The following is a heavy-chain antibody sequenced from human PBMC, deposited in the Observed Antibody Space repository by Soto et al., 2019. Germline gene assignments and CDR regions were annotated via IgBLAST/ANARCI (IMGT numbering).Heavy chain of an antibody. V-gene: IGHV3-11*05. CDR1: GFTFSDYY. Sequence: QVQLVESGGGLVKPGGSLRLSCAASGFTFSDYYMSWIRQAPGTGLEWVSYISSSSSYTNYADSVKGRFTISRDNAKNSLYLQMNSLRAEDTAVYYCAREGLLCFGELISPNDAFDIWGQGTMVTVSS. D-gene: IGHD3-10*01. CDR2: ISSSSSYT. CDR3: AREGLLCFGELISPNDAFDI. J-gene: IGHJ3*02.